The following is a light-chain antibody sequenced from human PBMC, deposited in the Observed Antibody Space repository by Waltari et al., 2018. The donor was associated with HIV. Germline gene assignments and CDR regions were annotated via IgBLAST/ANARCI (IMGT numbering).Light chain of an antibody. V-gene: IGLV2-14*03. CDR2: ELT. J-gene: IGLJ2*01. CDR3: STHTAHDTLS. Sequence: QSALTQPASVSGSPGQSVTISCTGTPSDFGPSNFVSWYQQTPGNVPKVLIYELTSRPSGISHRFSGSRSGNTASLTISGLQPEDEAVYYCSTHTAHDTLSFGGGTKLTVL. CDR1: PSDFGPSNF.